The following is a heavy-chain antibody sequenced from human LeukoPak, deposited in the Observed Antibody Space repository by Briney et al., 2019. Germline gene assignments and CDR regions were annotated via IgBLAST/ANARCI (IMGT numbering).Heavy chain of an antibody. V-gene: IGHV4-31*03. CDR1: GGSISSGGYY. CDR2: IYYSRST. CDR3: ARSVRFGETDY. J-gene: IGHJ4*02. Sequence: NPSETLSLTCTVSGGSISSGGYYWSWIRQHPGKGLEWIGYIYYSRSTYYNPSLKSRVTISVDTSKNQFSLKLSSVTAADTAVYYCARSVRFGETDYWGQGTLVTVSS. D-gene: IGHD3-10*01.